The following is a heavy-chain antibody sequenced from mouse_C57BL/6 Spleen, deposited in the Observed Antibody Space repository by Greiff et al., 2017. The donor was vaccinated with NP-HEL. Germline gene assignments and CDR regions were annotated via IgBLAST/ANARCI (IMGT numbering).Heavy chain of an antibody. V-gene: IGHV1-52*01. CDR3: ARNIDYYGSSYWYFDV. J-gene: IGHJ1*03. CDR1: GYTFTSYW. Sequence: VQLQQPGAELVRPGSSVKLSCKASGYTFTSYWMHWVKQRPIQGLEWIGNIDPSDSETHYNQKFKDKATLTVDKSSSTAYMQLSSLTSEDSAVYYCARNIDYYGSSYWYFDVWGTGTTVTVSS. CDR2: IDPSDSET. D-gene: IGHD1-1*01.